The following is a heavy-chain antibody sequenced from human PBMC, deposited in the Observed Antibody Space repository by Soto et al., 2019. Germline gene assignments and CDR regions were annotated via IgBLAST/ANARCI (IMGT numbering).Heavy chain of an antibody. J-gene: IGHJ4*02. CDR3: ARSREFDY. CDR2: IFPSGTT. CDR1: GGSLGGATYS. Sequence: PSETLSLTCGVSGGSLGGATYSWNWIRQPPGKGLEWIGYIFPSGTTYYSPSLKSRATISIDVSKNQFSLSLRSLTAADTAAYYRARSREFDYCSQGTLVTVSS. V-gene: IGHV4-30-2*01.